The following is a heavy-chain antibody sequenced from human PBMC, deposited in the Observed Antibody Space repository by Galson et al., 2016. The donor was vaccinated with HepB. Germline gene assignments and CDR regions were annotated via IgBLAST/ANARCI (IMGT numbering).Heavy chain of an antibody. CDR2: IDVSVDST. CDR3: ARAGSSYGILDY. Sequence: APGRGLEWVASIDVSVDSTYYVDSVKGRFTISRDNAKNSLYLQMNSLRAEDTAVYYCARAGSSYGILDYWGQGTLVTVSS. V-gene: IGHV3-20*03. J-gene: IGHJ4*02. D-gene: IGHD5-18*01.